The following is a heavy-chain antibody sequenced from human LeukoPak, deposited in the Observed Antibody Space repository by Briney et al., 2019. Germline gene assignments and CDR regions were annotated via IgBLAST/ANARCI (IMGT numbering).Heavy chain of an antibody. D-gene: IGHD2-21*01. CDR2: IYYSGST. CDR3: ATTYCGGDCYMIGSAPFDI. CDR1: GGSISSYY. J-gene: IGHJ3*02. V-gene: IGHV4-59*01. Sequence: SETLSLTCTVSGGSISSYYWSWIRQPPGKGLEWIGYIYYSGSTNYNPSLKSRVTISVDTSKNQFSLKLSSVTAADTAVYYCATTYCGGDCYMIGSAPFDIWGQGTMVTVSS.